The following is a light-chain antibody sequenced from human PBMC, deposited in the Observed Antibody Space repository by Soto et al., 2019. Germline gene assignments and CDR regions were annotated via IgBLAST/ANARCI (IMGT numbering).Light chain of an antibody. CDR2: GAS. J-gene: IGKJ2*01. V-gene: IGKV3-20*01. Sequence: EIGLTQSPGTLSLSPGERATLSCRASQSVSSTYLAWYQQKPGQAPRLLIYGASSRATGIPDRFSGSGSGTDFPLTISRLEPEDFAVYYCQQYDNSLYTFGQGTKIEI. CDR1: QSVSSTY. CDR3: QQYDNSLYT.